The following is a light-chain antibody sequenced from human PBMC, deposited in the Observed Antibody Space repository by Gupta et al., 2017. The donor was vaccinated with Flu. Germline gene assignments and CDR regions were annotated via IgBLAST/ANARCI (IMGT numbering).Light chain of an antibody. CDR1: QTIASK. Sequence: ASRSVRARQTIASKFGWYQHKPRPAPRLLIYGDYRRNTGGPARLRGSGTETEFNLTITSLHPEDFALYSCQEYNQWPPALSFGGGTRVEIK. J-gene: IGKJ4*01. CDR3: QEYNQWPPALS. CDR2: GDY. V-gene: IGKV3-15*01.